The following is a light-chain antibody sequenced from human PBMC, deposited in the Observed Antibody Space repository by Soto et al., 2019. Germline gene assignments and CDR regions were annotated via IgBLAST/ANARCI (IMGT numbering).Light chain of an antibody. J-gene: IGKJ4*01. CDR3: QQYNEWPLT. CDR1: QSVRSN. V-gene: IGKV3-15*01. CDR2: DAS. Sequence: IVMTHAPATLSVSPGEIATLSFRARQSVRSNLAWYQQIPGQAPRLLIYDASTGATGIPARFSGSGSGTEFTLTIRSLQSDAFAVYYCQQYNEWPLTLGGGTRVDIK.